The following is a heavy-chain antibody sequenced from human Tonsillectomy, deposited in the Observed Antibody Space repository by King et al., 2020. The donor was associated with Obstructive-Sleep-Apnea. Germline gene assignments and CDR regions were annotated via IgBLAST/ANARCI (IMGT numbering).Heavy chain of an antibody. CDR2: IYRTGST. V-gene: IGHV4-4*08. Sequence: VQLQESGPGLVKPSETLSLICTVSAGSISTYYWNWFRQVPGKGLEWIGYIYRTGSTDYSPSFKSRVSMSIDLSKKQFSLKLTSVTAADTAMYFCAKYCASGGFDDWGQGTLVTVSS. J-gene: IGHJ4*02. D-gene: IGHD2-21*01. CDR1: AGSISTYY. CDR3: AKYCASGGFDD.